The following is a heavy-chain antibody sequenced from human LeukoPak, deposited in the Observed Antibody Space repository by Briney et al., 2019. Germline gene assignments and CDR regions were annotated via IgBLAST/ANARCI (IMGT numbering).Heavy chain of an antibody. D-gene: IGHD3-10*01. J-gene: IGHJ4*02. Sequence: PSQTLSLTCTVSGGSITSGDYYWSWIRQPPGKGLEWIGYIYYSGSTYYNPSLKSRLTISVDTSKNQFSLRLSSVTAADTAVYYCARWYYAPGMVGYWGQGTLVTVSS. CDR1: GGSITSGDYY. CDR2: IYYSGST. V-gene: IGHV4-30-4*01. CDR3: ARWYYAPGMVGY.